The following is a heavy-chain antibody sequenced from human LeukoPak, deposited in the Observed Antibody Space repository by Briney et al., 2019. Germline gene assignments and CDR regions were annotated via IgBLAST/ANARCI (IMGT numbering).Heavy chain of an antibody. Sequence: SETLSLTCTVSGGSISSYYWSWIRQPPGEGLEWIGYIYYSGSTNYNPSLKSRVTISVDTSKNQFSLKLSSVTAADTAVYYCARSSGWYGELYYFDYWGQGTLVTVSS. V-gene: IGHV4-59*01. CDR1: GGSISSYY. D-gene: IGHD6-19*01. CDR2: IYYSGST. J-gene: IGHJ4*02. CDR3: ARSSGWYGELYYFDY.